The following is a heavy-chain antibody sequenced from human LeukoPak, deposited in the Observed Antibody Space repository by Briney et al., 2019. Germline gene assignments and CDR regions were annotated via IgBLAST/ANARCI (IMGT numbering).Heavy chain of an antibody. J-gene: IGHJ3*02. CDR3: AKDMGVVPAGKGAFDI. D-gene: IGHD2-2*01. CDR2: ISWNSGSI. Sequence: SLRLSCAASGFTFDDYAMHWVRQAPGKGLEWVSGISWNSGSIGYADSVKGRFTISRDNAKNSLYLQMNSLRAEDMALYYCAKDMGVVPAGKGAFDIWGQGTMVTVSS. CDR1: GFTFDDYA. V-gene: IGHV3-9*03.